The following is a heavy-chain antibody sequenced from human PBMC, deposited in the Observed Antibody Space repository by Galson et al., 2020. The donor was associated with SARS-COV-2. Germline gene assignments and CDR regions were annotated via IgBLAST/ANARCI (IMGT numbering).Heavy chain of an antibody. CDR1: RGSFNGYY. D-gene: IGHD7-27*01. J-gene: IGHJ6*02. CDR2: INHSGTT. V-gene: IGHV4-34*01. Sequence: SETLSLPCAFYRGSFNGYYWSWIRQSPGKGLEWIGEINHSGTTNYNPSLRSRVSISVDTSKNQFLLKLRSMTAADTAVYYCATQQGENWGYFYGLDVWGQETTVTVSS. CDR3: ATQQGENWGYFYGLDV.